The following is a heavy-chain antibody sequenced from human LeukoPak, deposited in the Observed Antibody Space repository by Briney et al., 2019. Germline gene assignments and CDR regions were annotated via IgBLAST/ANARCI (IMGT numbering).Heavy chain of an antibody. D-gene: IGHD4-17*01. J-gene: IGHJ3*01. CDR1: GLTFSNYA. V-gene: IGHV3-23*01. Sequence: PGGSLRLSCAASGLTFSNYAMTWVRQAPGKGLEWISSITGRGGTSYRDSVKGRFTVYRDNSKNTLYLQMNSLRVGDTALYYCAKDPNGDYVGAFDSWGQGTMVTVSS. CDR3: AKDPNGDYVGAFDS. CDR2: ITGRGGT.